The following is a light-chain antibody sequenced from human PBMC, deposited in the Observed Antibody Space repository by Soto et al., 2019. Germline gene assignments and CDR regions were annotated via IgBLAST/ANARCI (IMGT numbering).Light chain of an antibody. CDR3: LQYYSYPQT. CDR1: QGISSY. J-gene: IGKJ1*01. Sequence: DIQMTQSPSTLSGSVGDRVTITCRASQGISSYLAWYQQKPGKVPKLLIYGASTLQSGVPSRFSGSGSGTDFTLTISSLQPEDVATYYCLQYYSYPQTFGQGTKVDIK. CDR2: GAS. V-gene: IGKV1-27*01.